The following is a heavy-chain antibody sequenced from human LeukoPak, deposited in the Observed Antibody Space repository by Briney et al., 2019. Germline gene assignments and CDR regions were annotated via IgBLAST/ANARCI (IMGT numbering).Heavy chain of an antibody. CDR3: ARGLLSMIRGGSLLGRIDP. V-gene: IGHV4-61*09. CDR2: IFARQNT. CDR1: GGSISSGSHF. Sequence: SETLSLTCTVSGGSISSGSHFWTWIRQPAGKGLEWIGHIFARQNTNYNPSLKSRLTILEDTSKNQFSLKLTSVTAADTAVYYCARGLLSMIRGGSLLGRIDPWGQGTLVIVSS. D-gene: IGHD3-10*01. J-gene: IGHJ5*02.